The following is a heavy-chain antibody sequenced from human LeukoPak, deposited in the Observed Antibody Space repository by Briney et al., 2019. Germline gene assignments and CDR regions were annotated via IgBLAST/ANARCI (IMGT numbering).Heavy chain of an antibody. V-gene: IGHV1-2*02. D-gene: IGHD4-17*01. Sequence: ASVKVSCKASGYTFTGYYMHWVRQAPGQGLEWMGWINPNRGGTNHAQKFQGRVTMTRDTSISTASMELSRLTSDYTAAYFCARSFIDYGAMPWGLDIWGQGTMVTVSS. CDR1: GYTFTGYY. CDR3: ARSFIDYGAMPWGLDI. CDR2: INPNRGGT. J-gene: IGHJ3*02.